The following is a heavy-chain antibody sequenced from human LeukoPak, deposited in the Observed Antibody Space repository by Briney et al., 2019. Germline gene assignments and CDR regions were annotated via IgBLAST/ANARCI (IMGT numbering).Heavy chain of an antibody. Sequence: GGSLRLSCAASGFTFCSYWMGWVRQAPGKGLEWGANIKQDGSEKYYVDSVKGRFTICRDNAKNSLYLQMNSLRAEDTAVYYCARVLGVSSSIFDYWGQGTLVSVSS. CDR3: ARVLGVSSSIFDY. CDR1: GFTFCSYW. V-gene: IGHV3-7*01. CDR2: IKQDGSEK. J-gene: IGHJ4*02. D-gene: IGHD3-10*01.